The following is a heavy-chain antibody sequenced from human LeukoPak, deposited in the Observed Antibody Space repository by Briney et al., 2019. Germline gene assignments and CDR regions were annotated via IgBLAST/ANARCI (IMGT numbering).Heavy chain of an antibody. CDR2: ISSSSTYI. CDR1: GFTFSSYS. D-gene: IGHD3-22*01. Sequence: GGSLRLSCAASGFTFSSYSMNWVRQAPGKGLEWVSSISSSSTYIYYADSVKGRFTISRDNAKSSLYLQMNSLRAEDTAVYYCARDGITMILPRAFDIWGQGTMVTVSS. J-gene: IGHJ3*02. CDR3: ARDGITMILPRAFDI. V-gene: IGHV3-21*01.